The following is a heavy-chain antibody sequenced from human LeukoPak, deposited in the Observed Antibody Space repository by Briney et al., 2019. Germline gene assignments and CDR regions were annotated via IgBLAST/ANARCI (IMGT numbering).Heavy chain of an antibody. CDR1: GGSFSGYY. CDR3: ARVPAKYCSGGSCKAGDP. Sequence: PSETLSLTCAVYGGSFSGYYWSWIRQPPGKGLEWIGEINHSGSTNYNPSLKSRVTISVDTSKNQFSLKLSSVTAADTAVYYCARVPAKYCSGGSCKAGDPWGQGTLVTVSS. V-gene: IGHV4-34*01. CDR2: INHSGST. J-gene: IGHJ5*02. D-gene: IGHD2-15*01.